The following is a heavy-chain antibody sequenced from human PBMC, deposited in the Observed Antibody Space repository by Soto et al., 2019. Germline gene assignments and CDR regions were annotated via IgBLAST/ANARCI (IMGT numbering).Heavy chain of an antibody. D-gene: IGHD3-9*01. CDR3: AREGFPYLYDSLTESNYYYYYMDV. V-gene: IGHV1-8*01. CDR2: MNPNSGNT. J-gene: IGHJ6*03. Sequence: GASVKVSFKASGYTFTSYDINWVRQATGQGLEWMGWMNPNSGNTGYAQKFQGRVTMTRNTSISTAYMELSSLRSEDTAVYYCAREGFPYLYDSLTESNYYYYYMDVWGKRTTVTVSS. CDR1: GYTFTSYD.